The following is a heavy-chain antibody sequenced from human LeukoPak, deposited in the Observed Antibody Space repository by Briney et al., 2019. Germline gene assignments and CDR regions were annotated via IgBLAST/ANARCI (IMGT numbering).Heavy chain of an antibody. Sequence: SVKVSCKASGGTFSSYAISWVRQAPGQGLEWMGGIIPIFGTANYAQEFQGRVTITADESTSTAYMELSSLRSEDTAVYYCAREYSSSWYGSRVPMNAFDIWGQGTMVTVSS. CDR1: GGTFSSYA. CDR3: AREYSSSWYGSRVPMNAFDI. J-gene: IGHJ3*02. D-gene: IGHD6-13*01. CDR2: IIPIFGTA. V-gene: IGHV1-69*13.